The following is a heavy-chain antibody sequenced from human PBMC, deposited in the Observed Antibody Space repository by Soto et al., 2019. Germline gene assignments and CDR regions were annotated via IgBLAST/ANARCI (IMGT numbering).Heavy chain of an antibody. Sequence: GGSLRLSCAASGFTFSSYAMHWVRQAPGKGLEWVAVISYDGSNKYYADSVKGRFTISRDNSKNTLYLQMNSLRAEDTAVYYCARDPLWGTAMVLWYFDLWGRGTLATVSS. CDR2: ISYDGSNK. J-gene: IGHJ2*01. CDR1: GFTFSSYA. V-gene: IGHV3-30-3*01. CDR3: ARDPLWGTAMVLWYFDL. D-gene: IGHD5-18*01.